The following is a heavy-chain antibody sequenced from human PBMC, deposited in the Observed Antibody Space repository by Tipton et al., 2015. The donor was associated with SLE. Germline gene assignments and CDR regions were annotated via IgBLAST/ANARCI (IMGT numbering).Heavy chain of an antibody. CDR1: GFTFSSYA. CDR2: ISYDGSNK. J-gene: IGHJ5*02. V-gene: IGHV3-30-3*01. CDR3: ARERGDYGDYTGWFDP. Sequence: SLRLSCAASGFTFSSYAMHWVRQAPGKGLEWVAVISYDGSNKYYADSVKGRFTISRDNSKNTLYLQMNSLRAEDTAVYYCARERGDYGDYTGWFDPWGQGTLVTVSS. D-gene: IGHD4-17*01.